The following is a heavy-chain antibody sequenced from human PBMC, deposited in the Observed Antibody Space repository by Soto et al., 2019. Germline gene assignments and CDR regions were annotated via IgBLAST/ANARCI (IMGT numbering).Heavy chain of an antibody. CDR1: CYNLTSYG. D-gene: IGHD6-19*01. Sequence: ASVKVSCKASCYNLTSYGISWVQQAPGQGLEWMGWISAYNGNTNYAQKLQGRVTMTTDTTTSTDYMELRSLRSDDTAVYYCARPPIAYSSDWYVYWGQGTLVTVAS. V-gene: IGHV1-18*04. CDR2: ISAYNGNT. J-gene: IGHJ4*02. CDR3: ARPPIAYSSDWYVY.